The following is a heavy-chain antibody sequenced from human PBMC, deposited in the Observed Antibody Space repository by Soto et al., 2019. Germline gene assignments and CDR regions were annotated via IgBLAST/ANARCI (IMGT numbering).Heavy chain of an antibody. Sequence: GGSLRLSCAASGFTFSDYYVSWIRQAPGKGLEWVSYISSSGSTIYYADSVKGRFTISRDNAKNSLYLQMNSLRAEDTAVYYCASPYYYDSSGYPAHDYWGQGTLVTVSS. D-gene: IGHD3-22*01. CDR2: ISSSGSTI. V-gene: IGHV3-11*01. CDR3: ASPYYYDSSGYPAHDY. J-gene: IGHJ4*02. CDR1: GFTFSDYY.